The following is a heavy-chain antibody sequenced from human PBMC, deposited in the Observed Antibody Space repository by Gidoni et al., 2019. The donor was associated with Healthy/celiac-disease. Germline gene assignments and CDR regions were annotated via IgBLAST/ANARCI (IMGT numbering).Heavy chain of an antibody. CDR3: ARGPLWFGNMDV. CDR1: GGSCSGYY. CDR2: INLSGST. D-gene: IGHD3-10*01. V-gene: IGHV4-34*01. J-gene: IGHJ6*03. Sequence: QVQLQQWGAGLLKPSETLSLTCAVYGGSCSGYYWSWIRQPPGKVLVWIGEINLSGSTNYNPSLKRRVTISVDTSKNQFSLKLSSVTAADTAVYYCARGPLWFGNMDVWGKGTTVTVSS.